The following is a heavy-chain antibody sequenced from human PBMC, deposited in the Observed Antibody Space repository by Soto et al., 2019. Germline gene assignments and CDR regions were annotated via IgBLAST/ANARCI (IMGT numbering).Heavy chain of an antibody. CDR3: ARDSLPGSYYKSGNWFDP. J-gene: IGHJ5*02. Sequence: QVQLVASGGGVVQPGRSLRLSCAASGFTFSSYGMHWVRQAPGKGLEWVAVIWYDGSNKYYADSVKGRFTISRDNSKNTLYLQMNSLRAEDTAVYYCARDSLPGSYYKSGNWFDPWGQGTLVTVSS. CDR1: GFTFSSYG. CDR2: IWYDGSNK. V-gene: IGHV3-33*01. D-gene: IGHD3-10*01.